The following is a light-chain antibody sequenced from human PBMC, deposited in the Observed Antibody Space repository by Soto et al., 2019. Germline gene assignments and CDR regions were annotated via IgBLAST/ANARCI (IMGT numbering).Light chain of an antibody. V-gene: IGKV1-39*01. CDR3: QQSYSSPIT. Sequence: DIQMPQSPSSLSASVGDRVTITCRASQSISSYLNWYQQKPGKVPKLLIYAAASLQSGVPSRFSGSGSGTDFTLTISSLQPEDFATYYCQQSYSSPITFGQGTRLEI. CDR2: AAA. J-gene: IGKJ5*01. CDR1: QSISSY.